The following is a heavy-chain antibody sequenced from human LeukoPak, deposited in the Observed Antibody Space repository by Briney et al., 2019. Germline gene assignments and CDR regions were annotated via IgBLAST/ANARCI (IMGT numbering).Heavy chain of an antibody. J-gene: IGHJ4*02. CDR1: GFTFNSYG. D-gene: IGHD6-6*01. CDR2: IRYDGINK. V-gene: IGHV3-30*02. Sequence: PGGSLRLSCEASGFTFNSYGMHWVRQAPGKGLGWVAFIRYDGINKYYADSVEGRFTISRDNSKNTLYLEMNSLRPEDTAVYYCAKDYIVSSSPIYYFDYWGQGTLVTVSS. CDR3: AKDYIVSSSPIYYFDY.